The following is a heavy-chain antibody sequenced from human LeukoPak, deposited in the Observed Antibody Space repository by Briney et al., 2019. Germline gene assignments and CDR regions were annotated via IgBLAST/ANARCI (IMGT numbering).Heavy chain of an antibody. CDR3: AKVLTYCSSTSCPPDGMDV. Sequence: PGGSLRLSCAASGFTFDDYAMHWVRQAPGKGLEWVSLISGDGGSTYYADSVKGRFTNSRDNSKNSLYLQMNSLRTEDTALYYCAKVLTYCSSTSCPPDGMDVWGQGTTVTVSS. J-gene: IGHJ6*02. CDR1: GFTFDDYA. CDR2: ISGDGGST. D-gene: IGHD2-2*01. V-gene: IGHV3-43*02.